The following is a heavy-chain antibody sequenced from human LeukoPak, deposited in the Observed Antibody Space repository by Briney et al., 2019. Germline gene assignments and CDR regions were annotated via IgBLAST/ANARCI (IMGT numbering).Heavy chain of an antibody. J-gene: IGHJ4*02. D-gene: IGHD3-22*01. CDR3: ARIFYYYDSRQWVEGVFDY. CDR2: IDWDDDK. V-gene: IGHV2-70*11. Sequence: SGPALVKPTQTLTLTCTFSGFSLSTSGMCVSWIRQPPGKALEWLARIDWDDDKYYSTSLKTRLTISKDTSKNQVVLTMTNMDPVDTATYYCARIFYYYDSRQWVEGVFDYWGQGTLVTVSS. CDR1: GFSLSTSGMC.